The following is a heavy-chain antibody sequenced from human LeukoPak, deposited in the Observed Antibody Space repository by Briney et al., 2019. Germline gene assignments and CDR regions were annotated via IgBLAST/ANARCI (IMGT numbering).Heavy chain of an antibody. Sequence: SSETLSLTCAVYGGSFSGYYWSWIRQPPGKGLEWIGEINHSRSTNYNPSLKSRVTISVDTSKNQFSLKLSSVTAADTAVYYCARPRSSWYVGEFDYWGQGTLVTVSS. CDR1: GGSFSGYY. CDR2: INHSRST. J-gene: IGHJ4*02. CDR3: ARPRSSWYVGEFDY. D-gene: IGHD6-13*01. V-gene: IGHV4-34*01.